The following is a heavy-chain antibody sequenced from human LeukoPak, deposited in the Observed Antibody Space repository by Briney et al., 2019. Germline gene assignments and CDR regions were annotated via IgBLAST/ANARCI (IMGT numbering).Heavy chain of an antibody. V-gene: IGHV4-38-2*02. CDR2: IYHNGST. Sequence: PSETLSLTCSVSGYSISFAYYWGWIRQPPGKGLEYVGYIYHNGSTYYNPSLKSRITISIDTSRNQFSLKLSSVTAADTAVYYCARGGFYGSGTYLATWGQGTLVTVSS. D-gene: IGHD3-10*01. J-gene: IGHJ5*02. CDR1: GYSISFAYY. CDR3: ARGGFYGSGTYLAT.